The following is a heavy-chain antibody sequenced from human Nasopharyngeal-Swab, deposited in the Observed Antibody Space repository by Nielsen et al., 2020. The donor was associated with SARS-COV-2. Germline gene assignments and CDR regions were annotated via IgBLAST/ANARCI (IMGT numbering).Heavy chain of an antibody. J-gene: IGHJ4*02. V-gene: IGHV3-11*04. D-gene: IGHD7-27*01. Sequence: GGSLRLSCAASGFTFSDYYMSWIRQAPGKGLEYISYISGSGGTIYYGDSMKGQFTISRDNAKNSLYLQMNSLRAEDTAVYYCARDRANWDFDYWGQGTLVTVSS. CDR1: GFTFSDYY. CDR2: ISGSGGTI. CDR3: ARDRANWDFDY.